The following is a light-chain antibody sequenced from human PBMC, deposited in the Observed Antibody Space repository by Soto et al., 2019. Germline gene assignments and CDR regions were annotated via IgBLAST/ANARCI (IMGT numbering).Light chain of an antibody. CDR2: GAS. V-gene: IGKV3-15*01. CDR1: QSVGTN. Sequence: EMVMTQSPATLSLFPGERATLSCRASQSVGTNLAWYQQKSGQAPRLLIYGASTRAIGISGRFSGSGSGTEFTLTISNLQSEDFAVYYWQQYNHWPPYTFGQGTKLEIK. J-gene: IGKJ2*01. CDR3: QQYNHWPPYT.